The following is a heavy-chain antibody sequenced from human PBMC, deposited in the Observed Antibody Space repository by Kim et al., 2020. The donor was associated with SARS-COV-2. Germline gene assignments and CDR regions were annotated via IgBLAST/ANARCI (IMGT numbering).Heavy chain of an antibody. CDR2: IYPGDSDT. Sequence: GESLKISCQGSGYSFSTYWIGWVRQLPGQGLELMGIIYPGDSDTTYSPSFQGQVTISADKSINTAYLQWSSLKASDTAMYYCARRPKGPYGMDVWGQGTTVTVSS. CDR3: ARRPKGPYGMDV. CDR1: GYSFSTYW. J-gene: IGHJ6*02. V-gene: IGHV5-51*01.